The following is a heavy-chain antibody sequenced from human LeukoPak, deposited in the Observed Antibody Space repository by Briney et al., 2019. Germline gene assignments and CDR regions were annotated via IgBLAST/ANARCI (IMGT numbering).Heavy chain of an antibody. J-gene: IGHJ4*02. CDR1: GFTLSDHY. CDR3: VWGGYRSFDY. D-gene: IGHD3-16*02. V-gene: IGHV3-11*01. CDR2: ISSSGGTI. Sequence: GGSLRLSCAASGFTLSDHYINWIRQAPGKGLEWVSYISSSGGTIYYADSVKGRFTISRDNPKNSLYLQMNSLRAEDTAVYYCVWGGYRSFDYWGQGTLVTVSS.